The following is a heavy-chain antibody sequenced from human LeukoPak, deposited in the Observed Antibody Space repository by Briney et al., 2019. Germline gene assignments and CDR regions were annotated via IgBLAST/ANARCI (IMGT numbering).Heavy chain of an antibody. CDR1: GYTFTGYY. Sequence: ASVKVSCKASGYTFTGYYIHWVRQAPGQGLEWMGWINPNSGGTNYAQKFQGRVTMTRDTSISTAYMELSRLRSDDTAVYYCPKVMGSGQWLVEREDFDIWGQGTMVTVSS. J-gene: IGHJ3*02. D-gene: IGHD6-19*01. CDR3: PKVMGSGQWLVEREDFDI. V-gene: IGHV1-2*02. CDR2: INPNSGGT.